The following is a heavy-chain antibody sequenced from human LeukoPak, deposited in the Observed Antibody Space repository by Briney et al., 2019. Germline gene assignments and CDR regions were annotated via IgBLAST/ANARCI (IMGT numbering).Heavy chain of an antibody. CDR2: ISSSSSYI. CDR3: ARDAIPYYDFWSGLLGGYDYYYYYMDV. CDR1: GFTFSSYS. J-gene: IGHJ6*03. V-gene: IGHV3-21*01. D-gene: IGHD3-3*01. Sequence: GGSLRLSCAASGFTFSSYSMNWVRQAPGKGLEWVSSISSSSSYIYYADSVKGRFTISRDNAKNSLYLQMNSLRAEDTAVYYCARDAIPYYDFWSGLLGGYDYYYYYMDVWGKGTTVTVSS.